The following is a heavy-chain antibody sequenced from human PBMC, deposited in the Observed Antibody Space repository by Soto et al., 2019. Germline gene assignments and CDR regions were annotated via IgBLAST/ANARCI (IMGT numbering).Heavy chain of an antibody. V-gene: IGHV1-18*01. D-gene: IGHD1-1*01. CDR2: ISAHNGNT. CDR3: ARGRYGDY. J-gene: IGHJ4*02. CDR1: GYTFTSYG. Sequence: QVHLVQSGAEVKKPGASVKVSCKASGYTFTSYGITWVRQAPGQGLEWMGWISAHNGNTDYAQKLQGRVIVTRDTSTSPAYMELRSLRSDDTAVYYCARGRYGDYWGQGALVPVSS.